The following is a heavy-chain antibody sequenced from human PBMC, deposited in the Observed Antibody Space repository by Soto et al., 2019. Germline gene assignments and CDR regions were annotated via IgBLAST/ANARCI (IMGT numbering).Heavy chain of an antibody. CDR2: IWYDGSNK. J-gene: IGHJ6*03. D-gene: IGHD6-13*01. CDR3: ARDKEAAARDMDV. Sequence: GGSLRLSCAASGFTFSSYGMHWVRQAPGKGLEWVAVIWYDGSNKYYADSVKGRFTISRDNSKNTLYLQMNSLRAEDTAVYYCARDKEAAARDMDVWGKGTTVTVSS. CDR1: GFTFSSYG. V-gene: IGHV3-33*08.